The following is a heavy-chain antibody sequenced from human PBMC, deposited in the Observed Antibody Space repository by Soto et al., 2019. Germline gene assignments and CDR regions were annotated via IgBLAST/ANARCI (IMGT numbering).Heavy chain of an antibody. CDR3: ARDPALMYSSGWPDYYGMDV. CDR1: GFTFSSYA. Sequence: GGSLRLSCAASGFTFSSYAMHWVRQAPGKGLEWVAVISYDGSNKYYADSVKGRFTISRDNSKNTLYLQMNSLRAEDTAVYYCARDPALMYSSGWPDYYGMDVWGQGTTVTVSS. J-gene: IGHJ6*02. V-gene: IGHV3-30-3*01. CDR2: ISYDGSNK. D-gene: IGHD6-19*01.